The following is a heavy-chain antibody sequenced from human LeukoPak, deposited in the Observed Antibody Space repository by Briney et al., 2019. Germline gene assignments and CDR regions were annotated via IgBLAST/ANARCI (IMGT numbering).Heavy chain of an antibody. CDR1: GFTFSSYS. Sequence: GGSPRLSCAASGFTFSSYSMNWVRQAPGKGLEWVSSISSSSSYIYYADSVKGRFTISRDNAKNSLYLQMNSLRAEDTAVYYCARDVLVAANYYYYGMDVWGKGTTVTVSS. CDR2: ISSSSSYI. J-gene: IGHJ6*04. CDR3: ARDVLVAANYYYYGMDV. V-gene: IGHV3-21*01. D-gene: IGHD2-15*01.